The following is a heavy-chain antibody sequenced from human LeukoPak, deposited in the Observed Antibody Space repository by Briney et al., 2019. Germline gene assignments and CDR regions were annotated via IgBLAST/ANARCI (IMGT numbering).Heavy chain of an antibody. V-gene: IGHV6-1*01. CDR2: TYYRSKWYN. J-gene: IGHJ4*02. CDR1: GDSVSSNNGA. D-gene: IGHD6-19*01. Sequence: SQTLSVTCAISGDSVSSNNGAWNWLRQSPSRGLEWLGRTYYRSKWYNDYAVSMKGRITINPDTSKNQFSLQLNSVTPEDTAVYYCARDAGSSGWYTFDYWGQGTLVTVSS. CDR3: ARDAGSSGWYTFDY.